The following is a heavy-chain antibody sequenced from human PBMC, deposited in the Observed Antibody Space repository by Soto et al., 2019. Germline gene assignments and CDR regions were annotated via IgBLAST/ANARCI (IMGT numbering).Heavy chain of an antibody. CDR2: IYNHGQI. D-gene: IGHD1-1*01. CDR3: LSVTVAERY. Sequence: EVQLVQSGGGLTQPGGSLRLSCVVSGFIFSRSHMLWVRQAPGNGLEGFSVIYNHGQINYVDPVKGRFTIARDNSKNTIYLQLNILKVEDTGFYYCLSVTVAERYWGQGALGSGSS. V-gene: IGHV3-53*01. CDR1: GFIFSRSH. J-gene: IGHJ4*02.